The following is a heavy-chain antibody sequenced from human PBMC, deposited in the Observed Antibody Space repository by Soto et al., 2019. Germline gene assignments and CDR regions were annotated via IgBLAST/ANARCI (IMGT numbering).Heavy chain of an antibody. Sequence: QVQLQESGPGLVKPSQTLSLTCTVSVGSISSGGYYWSWIRQPPGKGLEWIGDINNNGNTYYNPSLNSRVTISVDTSKNQFSLNLSSVNAADKDVYYCARVPLDLDSSTCYPSYLDYWGQGTLVTVAS. CDR3: ARVPLDLDSSTCYPSYLDY. D-gene: IGHD6-13*01. J-gene: IGHJ4*02. CDR2: INNNGNT. V-gene: IGHV4-30-4*01. CDR1: VGSISSGGYY.